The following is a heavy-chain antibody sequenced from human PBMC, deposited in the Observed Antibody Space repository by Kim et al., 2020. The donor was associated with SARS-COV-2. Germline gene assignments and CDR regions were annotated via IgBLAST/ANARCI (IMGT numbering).Heavy chain of an antibody. CDR3: AREIRYYDSRGLDY. Sequence: AQKFQGRVTMTRDTSTSTVYMELSSLRSEDTAVYYCAREIRYYDSRGLDYWGQGTLVTVSS. V-gene: IGHV1-46*01. J-gene: IGHJ4*02. D-gene: IGHD3-22*01.